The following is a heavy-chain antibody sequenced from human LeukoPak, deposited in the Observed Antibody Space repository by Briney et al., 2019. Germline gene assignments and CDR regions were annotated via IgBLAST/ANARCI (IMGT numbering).Heavy chain of an antibody. V-gene: IGHV4-31*03. CDR3: AKHFDYAMDV. J-gene: IGHJ6*02. Sequence: SETLSLTCTVSGGSISSGGYYWSWIRQHPGKGLEWNVYIYYSGSAYYNPSLKSRITISVDTSKNQFSLNLNSVTAADTAVYYCAKHFDYAMDVWGQGTTVTVSS. CDR1: GGSISSGGYY. CDR2: IYYSGSA.